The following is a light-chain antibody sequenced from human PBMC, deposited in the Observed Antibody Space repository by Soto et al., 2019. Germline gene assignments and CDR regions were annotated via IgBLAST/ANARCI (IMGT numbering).Light chain of an antibody. J-gene: IGLJ3*02. V-gene: IGLV2-14*01. CDR2: EVL. CDR3: VSYLVCSRAAWV. Sequence: QSVLTQPASVSVSPGQSITISCTGTYSDVGGYNRVSWYQHHPGRGPKMLIFEVLNRPSWISDRFSGSKSGDKASLTISGLPPAEEADDDGVSYLVCSRAAWVFGGGTKLTVL. CDR1: YSDVGGYNR.